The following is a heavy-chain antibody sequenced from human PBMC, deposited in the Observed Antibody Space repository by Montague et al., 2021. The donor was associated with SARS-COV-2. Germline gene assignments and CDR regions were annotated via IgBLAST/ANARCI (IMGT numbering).Heavy chain of an antibody. J-gene: IGHJ4*02. CDR1: GDSITSGGYF. D-gene: IGHD4-11*01. CDR3: AASGRRGYSNPFHH. V-gene: IGHV4-31*03. Sequence: LSLTCTVSGDSITSGGYFWNWIRQHPGKGLEYIGAISYSGSTYYKPSLTSRVSISMDTSKNAFSLSLHSVTAADTAVYFCAASGRRGYSNPFHHCGRGSLVTVSS. CDR2: ISYSGST.